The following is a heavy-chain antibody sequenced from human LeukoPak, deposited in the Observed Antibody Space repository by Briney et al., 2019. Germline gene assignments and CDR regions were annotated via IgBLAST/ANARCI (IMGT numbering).Heavy chain of an antibody. Sequence: GGSLRLSCAASGFTFSSYSMNWVRQAPGKGLEWVSSISSSSRYIYYADSVKGRSTISRDNAKTSLYLQMNSLRAEDTAVYYCARASAFDPWGQGTLVTVSS. D-gene: IGHD1-26*01. J-gene: IGHJ5*02. CDR1: GFTFSSYS. CDR2: ISSSSRYI. CDR3: ARASAFDP. V-gene: IGHV3-21*01.